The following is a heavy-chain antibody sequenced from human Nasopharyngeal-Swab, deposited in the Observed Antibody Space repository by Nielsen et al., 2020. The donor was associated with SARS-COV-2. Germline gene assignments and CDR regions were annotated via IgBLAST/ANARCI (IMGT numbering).Heavy chain of an antibody. D-gene: IGHD6-19*01. CDR2: ISGSGGST. CDR3: AKDLSGQWLRGAFHI. J-gene: IGHJ3*02. Sequence: ESLKISCAASGFTFITYAMNWVRQAPGKGLEWVSAISGSGGSTYYADSVKGRFTISRDNSKNTVYLQLNSLRAGDTAIYYCAKDLSGQWLRGAFHIWGQGTMVTVSS. CDR1: GFTFITYA. V-gene: IGHV3-23*01.